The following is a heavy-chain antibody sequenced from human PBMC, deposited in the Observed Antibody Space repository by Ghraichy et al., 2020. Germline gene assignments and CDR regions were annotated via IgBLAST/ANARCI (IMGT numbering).Heavy chain of an antibody. J-gene: IGHJ4*02. V-gene: IGHV3-30*04. D-gene: IGHD3-22*01. CDR1: GFTFGNYA. Sequence: GGSLRLSCAASGFTFGNYAMHWVRQAPGKGLEWVAVISYDGSYKDYADSVKGRFTISRDNSKNTLYLQMNSLRDEDTAVYYCARYYHDSSGSLDYWGQGALVTVSS. CDR3: ARYYHDSSGSLDY. CDR2: ISYDGSYK.